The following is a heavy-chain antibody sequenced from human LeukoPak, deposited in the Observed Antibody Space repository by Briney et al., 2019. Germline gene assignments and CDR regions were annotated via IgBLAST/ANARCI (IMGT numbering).Heavy chain of an antibody. Sequence: SETLSLTCTVSGGSISSYYWSWIRQPPGKGLEWIGYIYSSGSTNYNPSLKSRVTISIDTSKNQFSLNLSSVTAADTAVYYCAGGGGAGLADWGQGTLVTVSS. D-gene: IGHD4-23*01. J-gene: IGHJ4*02. CDR3: AGGGGAGLAD. CDR1: GGSISSYY. CDR2: IYSSGST. V-gene: IGHV4-59*01.